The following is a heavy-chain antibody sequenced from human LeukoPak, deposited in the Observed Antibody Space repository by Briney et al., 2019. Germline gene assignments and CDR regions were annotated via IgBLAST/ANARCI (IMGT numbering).Heavy chain of an antibody. Sequence: PGGSLRLSCAASGFXVSSSNYMIWVRQAPGKELEWVSVIYGAGSTFYADPMKGRFTISRDNAKHTLYLQMNSLRAEDTAVYYCARGTWDYWGQGTLVTVSS. J-gene: IGHJ4*02. CDR3: ARGTWDY. CDR2: IYGAGST. CDR1: GFXVSSSNY. V-gene: IGHV3-53*01.